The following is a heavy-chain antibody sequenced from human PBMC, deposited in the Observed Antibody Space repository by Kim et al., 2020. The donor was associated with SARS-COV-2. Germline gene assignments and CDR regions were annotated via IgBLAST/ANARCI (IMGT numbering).Heavy chain of an antibody. D-gene: IGHD5-18*01. Sequence: SETLSLTCAVSGFSITNSIWWGWVRQPPGKGLEWIGYIYYSGRTYYSPSLKSRVSMSVDTSKNQFSLRLNSVTAVDTAVYYCMRAGYSWDWGQGTLVTVSS. CDR2: IYYSGRT. CDR3: MRAGYSWD. V-gene: IGHV4-28*03. J-gene: IGHJ4*02. CDR1: GFSITNSIW.